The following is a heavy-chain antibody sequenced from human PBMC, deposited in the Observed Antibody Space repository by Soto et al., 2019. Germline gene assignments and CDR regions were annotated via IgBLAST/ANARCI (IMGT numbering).Heavy chain of an antibody. CDR2: IYPGDSDT. V-gene: IGHV5-51*01. CDR1: GYSFTSYW. CDR3: ARLRASYYYDSSGYFLLNYYYGMDV. Sequence: PGESLKISCKGSGYSFTSYWIGWVRQMPGKGLEWMGIIYPGDSDTRYSPSFQGQVTISADKSISTAYLQWSSLKASDTAMYYCARLRASYYYDSSGYFLLNYYYGMDVWGQGTTVTVSS. J-gene: IGHJ6*02. D-gene: IGHD3-22*01.